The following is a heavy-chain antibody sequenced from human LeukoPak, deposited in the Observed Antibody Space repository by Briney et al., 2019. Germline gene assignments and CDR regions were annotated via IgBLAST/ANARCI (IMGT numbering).Heavy chain of an antibody. CDR2: IKQDGSEK. CDR1: GFTFSSYW. Sequence: PGGSLRLSCAASGFTFSSYWMSWVRQAPGKGLEWVANIKQDGSEKYYVDSVKGRFTISRDNSKNTLYLQMNSLRAEDTAVYYCARDPWGTVAYYWGQGTLVTVSS. J-gene: IGHJ4*02. D-gene: IGHD4-23*01. CDR3: ARDPWGTVAYY. V-gene: IGHV3-7*01.